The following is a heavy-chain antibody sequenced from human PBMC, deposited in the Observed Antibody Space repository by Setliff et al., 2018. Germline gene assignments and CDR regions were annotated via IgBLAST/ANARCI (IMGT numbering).Heavy chain of an antibody. D-gene: IGHD1-26*01. CDR1: GFTFSAST. CDR2: ISGSGGST. Sequence: PGGSLRLSCAASGFTFSASTMNWVRQAPGKGLEWVSAISGSGGSTYYADSVKGRFTISRDNSKNTLYLQMNSLRAEDTAVYYCAKWVVVGVFGDYMDVWGKGTTVTVSS. V-gene: IGHV3-23*01. CDR3: AKWVVVGVFGDYMDV. J-gene: IGHJ6*03.